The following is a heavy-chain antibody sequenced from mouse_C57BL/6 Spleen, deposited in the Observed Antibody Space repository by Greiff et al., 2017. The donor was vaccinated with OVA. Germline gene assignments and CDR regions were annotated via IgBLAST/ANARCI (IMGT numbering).Heavy chain of an antibody. CDR1: GYPFTSYW. D-gene: IGHD1-1*01. J-gene: IGHJ1*03. V-gene: IGHV1-53*01. Sequence: QVQLQQSGTELVKPGASVKLSCKASGYPFTSYWMHWVKQRPGQGLEWIGNINPSNGGTNYNEKFKSKATLTVDKSSITAYMQLSSLTSEDSAVYYCARGSSSYWYFDVWGTGTTVTVSS. CDR3: ARGSSSYWYFDV. CDR2: INPSNGGT.